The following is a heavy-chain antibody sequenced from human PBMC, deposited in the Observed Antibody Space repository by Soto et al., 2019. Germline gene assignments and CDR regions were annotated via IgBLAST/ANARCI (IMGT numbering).Heavy chain of an antibody. D-gene: IGHD4-17*01. Sequence: EVQLLESGGGLVQPGGSLGLSCAASGFTFSSYDMSWVRQAPGKGLEYVSSISVTGSGTYYADSVKGRFTISRNNSKNTLYLQMNSLIVEDTAVYYCARTTTTKIRDYWGQGTLVSFSS. V-gene: IGHV3-23*01. J-gene: IGHJ4*02. CDR1: GFTFSSYD. CDR2: ISVTGSGT. CDR3: ARTTTTKIRDY.